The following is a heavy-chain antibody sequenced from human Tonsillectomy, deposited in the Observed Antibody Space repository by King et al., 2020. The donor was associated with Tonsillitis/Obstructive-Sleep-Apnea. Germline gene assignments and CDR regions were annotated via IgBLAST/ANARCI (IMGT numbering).Heavy chain of an antibody. V-gene: IGHV3-9*01. CDR3: AKRLIMAIVGTSGVASGS. CDR1: GFAFDDYA. Sequence: VQLVESGGGLVQPGRSLRLSCAASGFAFDDYAVYWVRQAPGKGLEWVSGTSWHSGTVGYADSVKGRFTISRDNDKSSLYLQVNSLRTEDTALYHCAKRLIMAIVGTSGVASGSWSRGKMVSVSS. CDR2: TSWHSGTV. D-gene: IGHD2/OR15-2a*01. J-gene: IGHJ3*02.